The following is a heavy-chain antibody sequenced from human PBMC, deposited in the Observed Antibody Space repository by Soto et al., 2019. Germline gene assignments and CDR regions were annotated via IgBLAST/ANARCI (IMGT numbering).Heavy chain of an antibody. CDR2: ISAYNGNT. V-gene: IGHV1-18*01. J-gene: IGHJ6*02. D-gene: IGHD3-10*01. CDR1: GYTFTSYG. Sequence: QVQLVQSGAEVKKPGASLKVSCKASGYTFTSYGISWVRQAPGQGLEWMGWISAYNGNTNYAQKLQGRVTMTTHTSTSTAYMELRSLRSDDTAVYYCARDPRLWFGEGDYYYGMDVWGQGTTVTVAS. CDR3: ARDPRLWFGEGDYYYGMDV.